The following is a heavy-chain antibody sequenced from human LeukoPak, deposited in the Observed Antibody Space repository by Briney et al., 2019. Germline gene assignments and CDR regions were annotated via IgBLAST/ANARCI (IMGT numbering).Heavy chain of an antibody. CDR1: GFTFGTYN. J-gene: IGHJ3*02. CDR3: ARDHPAARGAFDI. CDR2: ISSVSSTI. V-gene: IGHV3-48*01. Sequence: GGSLRLSCAASGFTFGTYNMNWVRQAPGKGLEWLSYISSVSSTIYYADSVKGRFTISRDNAKNSLYLQMNSLRAEDTAVYYCARDHPAARGAFDIWGQGTMVTVS. D-gene: IGHD6-6*01.